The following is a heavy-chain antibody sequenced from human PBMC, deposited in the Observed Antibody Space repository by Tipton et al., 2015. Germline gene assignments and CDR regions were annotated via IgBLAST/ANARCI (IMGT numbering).Heavy chain of an antibody. Sequence: QLVQSGAEVKKPGESLKISCKAYGYIFTNFWIGWVRQVPGKGLEWMGIIYPGDSDATYSPSFEGQVTISADKSINTAYLQRRSLKTSDTAMYYCARGYSPRRWFVPWGQGTLVTVSS. CDR3: ARGYSPRRWFVP. CDR1: GYIFTNFW. CDR2: IYPGDSDA. V-gene: IGHV5-51*01. J-gene: IGHJ5*02. D-gene: IGHD5-18*01.